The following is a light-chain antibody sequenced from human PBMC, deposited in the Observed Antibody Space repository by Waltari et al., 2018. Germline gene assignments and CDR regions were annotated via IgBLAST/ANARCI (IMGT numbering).Light chain of an antibody. V-gene: IGLV2-8*01. CDR3: SSYGGRNNLI. CDR2: EFS. CDR1: SPDLGDSTF. J-gene: IGLJ2*01. Sequence: QSALTQPPSASGSPGQSVTLSCTGTSPDLGDSTFVSWYQQHPGKAPKLMIYEFSKRPSGVPDRFSGSKSGYTASLTVSGLQAEDEAEYYCSSYGGRNNLIFGGGTKLTVL.